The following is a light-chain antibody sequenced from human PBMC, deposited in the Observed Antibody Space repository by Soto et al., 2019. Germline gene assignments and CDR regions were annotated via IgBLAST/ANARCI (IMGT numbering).Light chain of an antibody. CDR1: SSDVGGYNY. CDR3: SSYTSSSTQ. V-gene: IGLV2-14*01. Sequence: QSVLTQPASVSGSPGQSITISCTGTSSDVGGYNYVSWYQQHPGKAPKLMIYEVSNRPSGVSNRFSGSKSGNTASLTISGLQAEDEADYYCSSYTSSSTQIGGGTKVTVL. J-gene: IGLJ2*01. CDR2: EVS.